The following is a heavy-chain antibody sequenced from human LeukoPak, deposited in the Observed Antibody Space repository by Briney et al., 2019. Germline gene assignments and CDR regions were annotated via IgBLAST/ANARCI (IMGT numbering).Heavy chain of an antibody. V-gene: IGHV3-21*04. Sequence: GGSLRLSCAASGFTFSSYSTNWVRQAPGKGLEWVSSISSSSSYIYYADSVKGRFTISRDNAKNSLYLQMNSLRAEDTAVYYCAKDPFKTPELDYFDYWGQGTLVTVSS. CDR2: ISSSSSYI. CDR1: GFTFSSYS. D-gene: IGHD1-14*01. CDR3: AKDPFKTPELDYFDY. J-gene: IGHJ4*02.